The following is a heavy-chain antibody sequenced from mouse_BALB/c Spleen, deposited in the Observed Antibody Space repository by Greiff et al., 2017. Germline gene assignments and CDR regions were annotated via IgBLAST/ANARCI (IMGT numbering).Heavy chain of an antibody. CDR3: TREGLDGNFDY. J-gene: IGHJ2*01. D-gene: IGHD2-1*01. Sequence: EVQVVESGGGLVKPGGSLKLSCAASGFTFSSYTMSWVRQTPGKRLEWVATISSGGSYTYYPDSVKGRFTFSRDNAKNTLYLQLSSLKSEDTAMYYCTREGLDGNFDYWGQGTARTGSA. CDR1: GFTFSSYT. V-gene: IGHV5-6-4*01. CDR2: ISSGGSYT.